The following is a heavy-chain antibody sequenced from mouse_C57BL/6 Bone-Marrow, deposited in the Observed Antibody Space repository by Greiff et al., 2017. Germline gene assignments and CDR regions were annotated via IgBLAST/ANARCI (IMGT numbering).Heavy chain of an antibody. V-gene: IGHV1-5*01. Sequence: VQLQQSGTVLARPGASVKMSCKTSGYTFTSYWMHWVKQRPGQGLEWIGAIYPGNSDTSYNQKFKGKAKLTAVTSASTAYMELSSLTNEDSAVYYCTRRGVTTGYYFDYWGQGTTLTVSS. CDR2: IYPGNSDT. CDR1: GYTFTSYW. J-gene: IGHJ2*01. D-gene: IGHD2-2*01. CDR3: TRRGVTTGYYFDY.